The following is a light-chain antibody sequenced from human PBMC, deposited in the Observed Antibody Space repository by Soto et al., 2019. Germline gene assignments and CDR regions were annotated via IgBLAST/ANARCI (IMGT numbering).Light chain of an antibody. CDR2: DAS. V-gene: IGKV1-5*01. CDR3: QQYTNTNNPWM. CDR1: QTISTW. J-gene: IGKJ1*01. Sequence: DIQVTQSPPTLSASVGYRVTITGRAIQTISTWMAWYQQKPGKAPKLLVYDASTLQSGVASRFSGSGSGTEFTLIISGLQPDDSATYYCQQYTNTNNPWMFGQGTKVDIK.